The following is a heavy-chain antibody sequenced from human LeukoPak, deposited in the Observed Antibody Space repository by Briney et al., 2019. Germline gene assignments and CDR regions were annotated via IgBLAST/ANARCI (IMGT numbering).Heavy chain of an antibody. Sequence: RASVKVSCKASGYTFTGYYMHWVRQAPGQGLEWMGRINPNSGGTNYAQKFQSTVTITRDTSISTAYIGLSRPRSHHTALYFFARARIAAAGVTVNYWGQGALVTVSS. CDR3: ARARIAAAGVTVNY. V-gene: IGHV1-2*06. D-gene: IGHD6-13*01. CDR1: GYTFTGYY. J-gene: IGHJ4*02. CDR2: INPNSGGT.